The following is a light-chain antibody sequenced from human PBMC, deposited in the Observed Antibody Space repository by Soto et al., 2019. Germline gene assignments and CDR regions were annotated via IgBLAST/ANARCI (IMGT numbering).Light chain of an antibody. V-gene: IGKV2-30*01. J-gene: IGKJ1*01. CDR1: QSIVYSDGDSY. CDR3: MQSTHWPPT. Sequence: VLTHSPLSLTVTLLQPACLSCSSSQSIVYSDGDSYLNWFQQRPGQSPRRLIYKVSNRDPGVPDRFSGSGSGTDFALKISRVEAEDVGVYYCMQSTHWPPTFGQGTKVDIK. CDR2: KVS.